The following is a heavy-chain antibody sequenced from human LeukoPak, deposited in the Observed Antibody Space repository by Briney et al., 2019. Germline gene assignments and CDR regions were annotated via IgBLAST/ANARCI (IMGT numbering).Heavy chain of an antibody. Sequence: ASVEVSCKTSGYTFTGYYVHWVRQAPGQGLEWMGWINPNSGGTKYSPKFQARVTMTRDTSISTAYMELSGLTSDDTAVYYCARDAYAGFSSSWHEDHWGQGTLVTVSS. CDR3: ARDAYAGFSSSWHEDH. CDR2: INPNSGGT. D-gene: IGHD2-2*01. J-gene: IGHJ4*02. CDR1: GYTFTGYY. V-gene: IGHV1-2*02.